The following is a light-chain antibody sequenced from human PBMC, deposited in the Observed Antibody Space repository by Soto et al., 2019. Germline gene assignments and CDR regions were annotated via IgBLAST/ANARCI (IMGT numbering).Light chain of an antibody. CDR2: KAS. CDR3: QQYNTYSNA. Sequence: DIQMNPAPSTLSASVGDRVTITCRASQRCSSSLASYQQKPGKAPKLLVYKASSLESGVPSRFRGSGSGTAFTLTISSMQPNHFGTYYCQQYNTYSNAFGQGTKLEIK. CDR1: QRCSSS. J-gene: IGKJ2*01. V-gene: IGKV1-5*03.